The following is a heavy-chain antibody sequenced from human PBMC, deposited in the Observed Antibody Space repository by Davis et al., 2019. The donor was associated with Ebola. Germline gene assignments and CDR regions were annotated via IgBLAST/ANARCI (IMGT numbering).Heavy chain of an antibody. Sequence: AASVKVSCKASAYTFTSYGITWVRQAPGQGLEWMGWISAYNGNTNYAQKLQGRVTMTTDTSTSTAYMELRSLRSDDTAVYYCARVGYCSSTSCYSPYYYYYYGMDVWGQGTTVTVSS. CDR1: AYTFTSYG. CDR2: ISAYNGNT. CDR3: ARVGYCSSTSCYSPYYYYYYGMDV. J-gene: IGHJ6*02. V-gene: IGHV1-18*01. D-gene: IGHD2-2*01.